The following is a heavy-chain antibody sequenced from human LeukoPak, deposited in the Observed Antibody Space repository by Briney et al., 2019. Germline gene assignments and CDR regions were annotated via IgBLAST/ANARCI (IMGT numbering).Heavy chain of an antibody. Sequence: GRSLRLSCAASGFTFSSYGMHWVRQAPGKGLEWVAVIWYDGGNKYYADSVKGRFPISRDNSKNTLYLQMNSLRAEDTAVYYCAKDSGGSTVTYFDYWGQGTLVTVSS. D-gene: IGHD4-17*01. CDR1: GFTFSSYG. J-gene: IGHJ4*02. CDR2: IWYDGGNK. CDR3: AKDSGGSTVTYFDY. V-gene: IGHV3-33*06.